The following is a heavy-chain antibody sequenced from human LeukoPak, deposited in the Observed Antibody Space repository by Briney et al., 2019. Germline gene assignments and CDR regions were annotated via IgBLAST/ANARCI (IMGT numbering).Heavy chain of an antibody. J-gene: IGHJ4*02. CDR2: IFYSGST. V-gene: IGHV4-59*08. CDR1: GASVSGDY. D-gene: IGHD3-22*01. CDR3: ARHYDSSSYWYYFDY. Sequence: SETLSLTCTVSGASVSGDYWSWIRQPPGKGLEWIGYIFYSGSTNYNPSLKSRVTISVDTSENQFSLKLSSVTAADTAVYFCARHYDSSSYWYYFDYWGQGTLVTVSS.